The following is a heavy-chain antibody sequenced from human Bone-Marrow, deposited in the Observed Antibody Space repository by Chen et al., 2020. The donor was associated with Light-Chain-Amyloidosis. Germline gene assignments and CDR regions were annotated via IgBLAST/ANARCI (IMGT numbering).Heavy chain of an antibody. CDR3: AVVRPPAQWLDTGGYYMDV. Sequence: QVQLVQSGSELKKPGASVKVSCKASGYTFTSYAMNWVRQAPGQGLEWMGWINTNTGNPTYAQGCTGRFVFSLDTSVSTAYLQISSLKAEDTAVYYCAVVRPPAQWLDTGGYYMDVWGKGTTVTVSS. J-gene: IGHJ6*03. CDR1: GYTFTSYA. CDR2: INTNTGNP. D-gene: IGHD6-19*01. V-gene: IGHV7-4-1*02.